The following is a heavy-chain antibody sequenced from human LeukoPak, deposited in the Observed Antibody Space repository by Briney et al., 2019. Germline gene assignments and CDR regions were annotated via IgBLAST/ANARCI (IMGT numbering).Heavy chain of an antibody. V-gene: IGHV3-48*03. CDR2: ISRSGSAI. Sequence: GGSLRLSCAASGFTFSSYEMNWVRQAPGKGLEWVSKISRSGSAIYYADSVKGRFTISRDNAKSTLYLQMNSLRAEDTAVYYCARGGSLGYWGQGTLVTVSS. D-gene: IGHD6-19*01. CDR3: ARGGSLGY. CDR1: GFTFSSYE. J-gene: IGHJ4*02.